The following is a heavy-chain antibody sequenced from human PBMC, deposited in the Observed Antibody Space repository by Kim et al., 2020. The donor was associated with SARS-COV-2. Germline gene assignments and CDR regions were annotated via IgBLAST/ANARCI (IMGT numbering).Heavy chain of an antibody. J-gene: IGHJ3*01. CDR2: INHSGST. D-gene: IGHD3-9*01. Sequence: SETLSLTCAVYGGSFSGYYWSWIRQPPGKGLEWIGEINHSGSTNYNPSLKSRVTISVDTSKNQFSLKLSSVTAADTAVYYCARDGNVLRYFDWSGLRAF. CDR3: ARDGNVLRYFDWSGLRAF. V-gene: IGHV4-34*01. CDR1: GGSFSGYY.